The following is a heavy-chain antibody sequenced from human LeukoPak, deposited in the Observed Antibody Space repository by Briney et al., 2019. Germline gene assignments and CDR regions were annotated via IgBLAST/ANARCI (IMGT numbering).Heavy chain of an antibody. Sequence: EASVKVSCKASGYTFTGYYMHWVRQAPGQGLEWMGWINPNSGGTNYAQKFQGRVTMTRDTSISTAYMELSRLRSDDTAVYYCARISSSGSFGSDYWGQGTLVTVSS. CDR1: GYTFTGYY. D-gene: IGHD2-15*01. V-gene: IGHV1-2*02. J-gene: IGHJ4*02. CDR2: INPNSGGT. CDR3: ARISSSGSFGSDY.